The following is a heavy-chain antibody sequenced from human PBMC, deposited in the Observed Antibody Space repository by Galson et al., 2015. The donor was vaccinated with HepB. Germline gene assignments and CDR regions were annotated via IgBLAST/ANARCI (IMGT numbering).Heavy chain of an antibody. Sequence: SLRLSCAASGFTLSSYGMHWVRQAPGKRLEWVAVIWYDGSNKYYADSVKGRFTISRDNSKNTLYLQMNSLRAEDTAVYYCARDRVRQWLATDAFDIWGQGTMVTVSS. V-gene: IGHV3-33*08. CDR2: IWYDGSNK. CDR3: ARDRVRQWLATDAFDI. J-gene: IGHJ3*02. D-gene: IGHD6-19*01. CDR1: GFTLSSYG.